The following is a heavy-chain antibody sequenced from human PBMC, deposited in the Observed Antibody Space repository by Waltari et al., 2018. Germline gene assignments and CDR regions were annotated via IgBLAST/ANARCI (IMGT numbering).Heavy chain of an antibody. D-gene: IGHD3-3*01. CDR2: ISSSSSYI. CDR3: ARAVGASGLQWSI. J-gene: IGHJ3*02. V-gene: IGHV3-21*01. CDR1: GFPFSSYS. Sequence: EVQLVESGGGLVKPGGSLRLSCAASGFPFSSYSMNWVRQAPGKGLEWVSSISSSSSYIYYADSVKGRFTISRDNAKNSLYLQMNSLRAEDTAVYYCARAVGASGLQWSIWGQGTMVTVSS.